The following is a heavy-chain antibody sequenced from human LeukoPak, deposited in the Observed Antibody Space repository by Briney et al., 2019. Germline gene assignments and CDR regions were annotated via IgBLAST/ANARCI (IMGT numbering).Heavy chain of an antibody. CDR2: ISSSGSTI. J-gene: IGHJ6*03. CDR3: ARDSSWSDYYYYYMDV. V-gene: IGHV3-11*01. D-gene: IGHD6-6*01. Sequence: GGSLRLSCAASGFTFSDYYMSWIRQAPGKGLEWVSYISSSGSTIYYADSVKGRFTISRDNAKNSLYLQMNSLRAEDTAVYYCARDSSWSDYYYYYMDVWGKGTTVTVSS. CDR1: GFTFSDYY.